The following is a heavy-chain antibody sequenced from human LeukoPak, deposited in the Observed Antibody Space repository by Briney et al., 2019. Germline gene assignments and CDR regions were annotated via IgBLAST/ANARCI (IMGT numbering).Heavy chain of an antibody. D-gene: IGHD6-13*01. CDR1: GLTFADYA. Sequence: GGSQRLLWGASGLTFADYAMHWVRQAPGNGLEWVSGISWNGGSIGYADSVKGRFTISRDNAKNSLYLQMNSLRAEDTALYYCAKDSSSSWYGVGFAYWGQGTLVTVSS. CDR3: AKDSSSSWYGVGFAY. CDR2: ISWNGGSI. J-gene: IGHJ4*02. V-gene: IGHV3-9*01.